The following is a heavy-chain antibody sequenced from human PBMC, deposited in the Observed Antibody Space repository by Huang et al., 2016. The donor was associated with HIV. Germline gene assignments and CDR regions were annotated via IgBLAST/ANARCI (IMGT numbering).Heavy chain of an antibody. Sequence: QLQLQESGPGLVKPSETLSLTFALSGSYISSNTSYLGWIRQSPGKGLDWIGSIYHIGNHAYSPSRKSSVTVSVDTSKNKLSLNLRSVAAADTAVYWCARIVKGHPTSGGRSWFDPWGQGTLVTVSS. V-gene: IGHV4-39*01. CDR1: GSYISSNTSY. D-gene: IGHD1-26*01. J-gene: IGHJ5*02. CDR3: ARIVKGHPTSGGRSWFDP. CDR2: IYHIGNH.